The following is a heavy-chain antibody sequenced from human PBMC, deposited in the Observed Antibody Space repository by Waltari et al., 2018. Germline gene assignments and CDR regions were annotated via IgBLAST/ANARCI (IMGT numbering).Heavy chain of an antibody. CDR1: GYTFTSYD. Sequence: QVQLVQSGAEVKKPGASVKVSCKASGYTFTSYDINWVPPATGQGLEWMGWMNPNSGNTGYAQKFQGRVTITRNTSISTAYMELSSLRSEDTAVYYCARGIGSSWYTLFDYWGQGTLVTVSS. D-gene: IGHD6-13*01. J-gene: IGHJ4*02. CDR2: MNPNSGNT. CDR3: ARGIGSSWYTLFDY. V-gene: IGHV1-8*03.